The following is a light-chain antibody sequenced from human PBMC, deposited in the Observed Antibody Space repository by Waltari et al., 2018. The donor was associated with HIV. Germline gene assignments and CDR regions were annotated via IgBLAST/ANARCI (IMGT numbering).Light chain of an antibody. Sequence: EIVLTQSPGTLSLSPGERATLSCRASQSVSSSSLAWYQQKPGQAPRLLIYGASSRATGIPYRFSGSGSGTDFTLTISRLEPEDFVVYYCQQYGSSPQTFGQGTKLEIK. CDR1: QSVSSSS. J-gene: IGKJ2*01. V-gene: IGKV3-20*01. CDR2: GAS. CDR3: QQYGSSPQT.